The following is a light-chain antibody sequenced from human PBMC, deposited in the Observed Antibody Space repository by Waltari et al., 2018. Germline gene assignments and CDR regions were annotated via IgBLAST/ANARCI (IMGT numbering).Light chain of an antibody. V-gene: IGLV1-40*01. Sequence: QSGLTQPPSVSGAPGPRVIISCTGSSSHIGAGSDVHWYQLLPGTAPKLLIYGNSNRPSGVPDRFSGSKSGTSASLAITGLQAEDEAGYYCQSYDSSLSGSVFGGGTKLTVL. J-gene: IGLJ2*01. CDR2: GNS. CDR3: QSYDSSLSGSV. CDR1: SSHIGAGSD.